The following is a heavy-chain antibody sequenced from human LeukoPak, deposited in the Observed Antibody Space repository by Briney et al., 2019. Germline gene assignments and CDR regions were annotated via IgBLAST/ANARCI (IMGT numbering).Heavy chain of an antibody. CDR1: GFTFTIYA. CDR3: AKSGSVPPDY. J-gene: IGHJ4*02. CDR2: ISDSGNRT. Sequence: GGSLRLSCAASGFTFTIYAMSWVRQSPGKGLEWVSSISDSGNRTYYADSVKGRFTISRDNSRNTLYLQVNSLRAEDTAVYYCAKSGSVPPDYWGQGTLVTVSS. V-gene: IGHV3-23*01. D-gene: IGHD2-2*01.